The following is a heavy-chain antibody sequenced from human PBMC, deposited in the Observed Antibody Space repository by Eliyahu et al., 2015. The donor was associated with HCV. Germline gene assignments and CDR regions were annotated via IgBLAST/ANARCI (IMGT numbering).Heavy chain of an antibody. CDR2: IYYSGST. D-gene: IGHD6-19*01. J-gene: IGHJ4*02. CDR1: VAPSGVLIT. V-gene: IGHV4-39*07. Sequence: QLQLQESGPGLVKPSETLXPSPALSLVAPSGVLITYPGKEPEWIGSIYYSGSTYYKPSLQSRVTISVDTSKNQFSLKVTSVSAADTAVYYCARDSLAVAGTIDYWGQGTLVTVSS. CDR3: ARDSLAVAGTIDY.